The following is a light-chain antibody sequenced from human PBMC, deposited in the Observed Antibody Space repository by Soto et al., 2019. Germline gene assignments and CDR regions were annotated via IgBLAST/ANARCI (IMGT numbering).Light chain of an antibody. CDR3: QQYYSYPRT. CDR2: AAS. V-gene: IGKV1-8*01. J-gene: IGKJ1*01. Sequence: RRTQSPTALSGFTGDRVTIPCRASQGISSYLAWYQQKPGKDPELLMYAASTLQSGVPSRFSGSGSGTDFTLTISCLQSEEFATYYCQQYYSYPRTFGQGTKVDIK. CDR1: QGISSY.